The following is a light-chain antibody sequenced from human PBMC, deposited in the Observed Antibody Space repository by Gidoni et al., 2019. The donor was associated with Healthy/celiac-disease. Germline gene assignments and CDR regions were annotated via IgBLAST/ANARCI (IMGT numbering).Light chain of an antibody. Sequence: DIQMTQSPSSLSASVGDRVTITCRASQSSSSYLNWYQQKPGKAPKLLIYAASSLQSGVPSRFSGSGSGTDFTLTISSLQPEDFATYYCQQSYSTPLTFXPXTNVDIK. V-gene: IGKV1-39*01. CDR2: AAS. CDR1: QSSSSY. CDR3: QQSYSTPLT. J-gene: IGKJ3*01.